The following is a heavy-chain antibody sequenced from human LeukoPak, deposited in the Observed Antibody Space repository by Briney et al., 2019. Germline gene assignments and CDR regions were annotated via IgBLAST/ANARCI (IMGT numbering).Heavy chain of an antibody. Sequence: SETLSLTCTVSGGSISSYYWSWIRQPPGKGLEWIGYIYYSGSTNYNPSLKSRVTISVDTSKNQFSLKLGSVTAADTAVYYCAGRGYSYGNDDYWGQGTLVTVSS. CDR3: AGRGYSYGNDDY. CDR2: IYYSGST. D-gene: IGHD5-18*01. J-gene: IGHJ4*02. CDR1: GGSISSYY. V-gene: IGHV4-59*01.